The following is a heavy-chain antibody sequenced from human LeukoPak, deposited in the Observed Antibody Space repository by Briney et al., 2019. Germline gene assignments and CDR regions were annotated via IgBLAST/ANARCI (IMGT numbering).Heavy chain of an antibody. D-gene: IGHD2-15*01. Sequence: GGSLRLSCAASGFTFDDYARGWVRQAPGRGLEWVSGINSKGGNIGYADSVKGRFTISRDNAKNSPYLQLNSLTAEDTALYYCARVDSDCSGGSCYTGLFDSWGQGALVTVSS. J-gene: IGHJ4*02. CDR2: INSKGGNI. V-gene: IGHV3-20*04. CDR3: ARVDSDCSGGSCYTGLFDS. CDR1: GFTFDDYA.